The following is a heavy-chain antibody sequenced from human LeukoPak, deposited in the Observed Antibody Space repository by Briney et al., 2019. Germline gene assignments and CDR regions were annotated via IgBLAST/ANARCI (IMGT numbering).Heavy chain of an antibody. D-gene: IGHD6-19*01. Sequence: GGSLRLSCAASGFTFINYAMNWARQTPGKGLEWVSGISDSGGSTYYADSVKGRFTISRDNSKNTLYLQMNSLRADDTAVYYCAKDPYSSAPYYFDYWGQGTLVTVSS. V-gene: IGHV3-23*01. J-gene: IGHJ4*02. CDR1: GFTFINYA. CDR2: ISDSGGST. CDR3: AKDPYSSAPYYFDY.